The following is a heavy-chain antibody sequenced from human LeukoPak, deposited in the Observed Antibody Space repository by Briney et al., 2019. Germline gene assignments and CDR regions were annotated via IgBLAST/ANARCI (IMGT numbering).Heavy chain of an antibody. CDR1: GFTFSNAW. CDR3: ARASRWLQVGFDY. V-gene: IGHV3-30-3*01. Sequence: PGGSLRLSCAASGFTFSNAWMSWVRQAPGKGLEWVAVISYDGSSDYYADSVKGRFTISRDDSKNTLYLQMNSLRAEDTAVYYCARASRWLQVGFDYWGQGTPVTVSS. J-gene: IGHJ4*02. D-gene: IGHD5-24*01. CDR2: ISYDGSSD.